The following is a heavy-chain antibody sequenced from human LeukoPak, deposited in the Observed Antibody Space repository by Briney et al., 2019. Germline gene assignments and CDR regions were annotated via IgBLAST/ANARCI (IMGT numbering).Heavy chain of an antibody. CDR1: GGSISSGSYY. CDR2: IYTSGST. CDR3: ARRPRSGSYAVDY. Sequence: PSETLSLTCTVSGGSISSGSYYWSWIRQPAGKGLEWIGRIYTSGSTNYNPSLKSRVTMSVDTSKNQFSLKLSSVTAADTAVYYCARRPRSGSYAVDYWGQGTLVTVSS. J-gene: IGHJ4*02. D-gene: IGHD1-26*01. V-gene: IGHV4-61*02.